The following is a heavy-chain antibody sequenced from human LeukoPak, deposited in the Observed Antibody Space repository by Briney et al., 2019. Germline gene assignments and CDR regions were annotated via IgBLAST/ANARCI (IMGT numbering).Heavy chain of an antibody. D-gene: IGHD2-15*01. CDR3: AKELDILVVVAARYYYYYYMDV. J-gene: IGHJ6*03. CDR2: ISGGDGSP. V-gene: IGHV3-23*01. Sequence: GGSLRLSCAASGFTFSTYAMRWVRQAPGKGLEWVSSISGGDGSPYYADSVKGRFTISRDNSKNTLYLQMNSLRAEDTAVYYCAKELDILVVVAARYYYYYYMDVWGKGTTVTVSS. CDR1: GFTFSTYA.